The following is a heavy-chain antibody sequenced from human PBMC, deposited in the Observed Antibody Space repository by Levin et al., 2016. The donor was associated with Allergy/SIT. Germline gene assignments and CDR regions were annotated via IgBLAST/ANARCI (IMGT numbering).Heavy chain of an antibody. CDR1: GGSFSGYY. CDR3: ASSRPTLNYDFWSGYRSDAFDI. CDR2: INHSGST. Sequence: SQTLSLTCAVYGGSFSGYYWSWIRQPPGKGLEWIGEINHSGSTNYNPSLKSRVTISVDTSKNQFSLKLSSVTATDTALYYCASSRPTLNYDFWSGYRSDAFDIWGQGTMVTVSS. D-gene: IGHD3-3*01. J-gene: IGHJ3*02. V-gene: IGHV4-34*01.